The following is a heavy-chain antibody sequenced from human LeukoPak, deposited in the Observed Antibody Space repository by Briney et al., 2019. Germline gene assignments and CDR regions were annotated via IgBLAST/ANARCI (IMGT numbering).Heavy chain of an antibody. Sequence: GGSLRLSCAASGFTFSSYSMNWVRQAPGKGLEWVSSISSGSTYIHYADSVKGQFTISRDNAKNSLYLQMNSLRAEDTAVYYCARPIVADLYYGLDVWGKGTTVTVSS. V-gene: IGHV3-21*06. CDR1: GFTFSSYS. D-gene: IGHD6-13*01. CDR3: ARPIVADLYYGLDV. CDR2: ISSGSTYI. J-gene: IGHJ6*04.